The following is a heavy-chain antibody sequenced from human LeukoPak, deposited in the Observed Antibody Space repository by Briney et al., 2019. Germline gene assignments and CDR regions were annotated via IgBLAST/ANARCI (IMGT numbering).Heavy chain of an antibody. D-gene: IGHD3-10*01. V-gene: IGHV4-39*01. J-gene: IGHJ4*02. CDR2: IYYSGNT. CDR1: GGSISSSSYF. CDR3: ARHSGDGHVYPFDN. Sequence: NPSETLSLTCTVSGGSISSSSYFWGWIRQPPGKGLEWIGSIYYSGNTYYNPSLKSRVTISVDTSKNQFSVKLTSVTAADTAVYYCARHSGDGHVYPFDNWGQGTLVTVSS.